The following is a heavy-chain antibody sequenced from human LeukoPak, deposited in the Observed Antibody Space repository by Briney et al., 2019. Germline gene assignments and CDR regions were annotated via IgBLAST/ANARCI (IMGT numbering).Heavy chain of an antibody. CDR2: IYSGGST. J-gene: IGHJ4*02. CDR3: ARLSGYYAEDFDY. CDR1: EFSVGSNY. V-gene: IGHV3-53*01. Sequence: GGSLRLSCAASEFSVGSNYMTWVRQAPGKGLEWVSLIYSGGSTYYADSVKGRFTISRDNSKNTLYLQMNSLRAEDTAVYYCARLSGYYAEDFDYWGQGTLVTVSS. D-gene: IGHD2-2*01.